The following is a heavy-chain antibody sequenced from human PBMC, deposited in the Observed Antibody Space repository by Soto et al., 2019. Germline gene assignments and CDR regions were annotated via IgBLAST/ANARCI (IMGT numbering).Heavy chain of an antibody. Sequence: ASVKVSCKASGYTFTGSYMHWVRQAPGQGLEWMGWINPNSGGTNYAQKFQGRATMTRDTSLSTAYMELSRLRSDDTAVYYCARALRLGELSFKPWGQGTLVTVSS. CDR3: ARALRLGELSFKP. V-gene: IGHV1-2*02. CDR2: INPNSGGT. J-gene: IGHJ5*02. CDR1: GYTFTGSY. D-gene: IGHD3-16*02.